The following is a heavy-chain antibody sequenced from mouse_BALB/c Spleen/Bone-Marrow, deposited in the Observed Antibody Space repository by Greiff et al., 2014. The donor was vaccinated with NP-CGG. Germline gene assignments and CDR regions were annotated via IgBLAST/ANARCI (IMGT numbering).Heavy chain of an antibody. V-gene: IGHV1-4*01. CDR2: INPSSSYT. Sequence: VQLQQSGAELARPGASVKMSCKASGYTFTSYTMHWVKQRPGQGLEWIGYINPSSSYTNYNQKFKDKATLTADKSSSTAYMQLSSLTSEDSAVYYCARESYGNWFAYWGQGTLVTVSA. J-gene: IGHJ3*01. CDR1: GYTFTSYT. D-gene: IGHD2-1*01. CDR3: ARESYGNWFAY.